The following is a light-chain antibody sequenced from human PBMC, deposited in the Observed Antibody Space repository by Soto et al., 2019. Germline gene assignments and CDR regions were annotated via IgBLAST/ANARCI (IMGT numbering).Light chain of an antibody. CDR2: YAS. V-gene: IGKV3-20*01. CDR1: QSVSSY. J-gene: IGKJ1*01. Sequence: EIVLTQSPGTLSLSPGERATLSCRASQSVSSYLAWYQQKPGQAPRLLIYYASSRATGIPDRFSGSGSGTDFTLTISRLEPEDFAVYYCSQRGGSPPTWTFGQGTKVDIK. CDR3: SQRGGSPPTWT.